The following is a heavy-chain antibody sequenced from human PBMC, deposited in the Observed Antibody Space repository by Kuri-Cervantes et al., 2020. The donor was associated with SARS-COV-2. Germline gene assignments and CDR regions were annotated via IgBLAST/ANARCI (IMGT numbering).Heavy chain of an antibody. V-gene: IGHV4-59*01. Sequence: SETLSLTCTVSGGSISSYYWSWIRQPPGKGLEWIGYIYYSGSTNDNPTHKSRVTISVDTSKNQFSLKLSSVTAADTAVYYCARNLVVKAAMLGYYYYYMDVWGKGTTVTVSS. CDR2: IYYSGST. D-gene: IGHD2-2*01. CDR1: GGSISSYY. CDR3: ARNLVVKAAMLGYYYYYMDV. J-gene: IGHJ6*03.